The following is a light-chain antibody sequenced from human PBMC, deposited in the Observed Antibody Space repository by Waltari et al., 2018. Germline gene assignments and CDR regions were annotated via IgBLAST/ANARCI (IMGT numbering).Light chain of an antibody. CDR2: DVS. CDR3: SSYTSIFPPFL. Sequence: QSALTQPPSVSGSPGQSITISCTRSSIDLAGYSFVSWYQQHPGKAPKLMIYDVSHRASGVSNRFSGSKSGNTASLTISGLQPEDEADYYCSSYTSIFPPFLFGTGTKVTVL. V-gene: IGLV2-14*01. CDR1: SIDLAGYSF. J-gene: IGLJ1*01.